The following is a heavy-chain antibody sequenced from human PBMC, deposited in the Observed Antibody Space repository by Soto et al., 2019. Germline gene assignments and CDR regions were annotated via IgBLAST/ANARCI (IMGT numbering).Heavy chain of an antibody. V-gene: IGHV4-59*01. Sequence: VQLQESGPGLVKPSETLSLTCTVSGGSISSYYWSWIRQPPGKGLEWIGYIYYSGSTNYNPSLKSRVTISVDTSKNQFSLKLSSVTAADTAVYYCARVVDGTISGYGMDVWGQGPTVTVSS. J-gene: IGHJ6*02. CDR1: GGSISSYY. CDR3: ARVVDGTISGYGMDV. D-gene: IGHD1-7*01. CDR2: IYYSGST.